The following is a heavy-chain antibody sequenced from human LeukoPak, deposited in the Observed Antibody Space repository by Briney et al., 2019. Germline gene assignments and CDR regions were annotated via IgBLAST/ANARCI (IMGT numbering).Heavy chain of an antibody. CDR2: IYYSGST. J-gene: IGHJ6*02. Sequence: SQALSLTCTVSGGSISSGGYYWSWLRQHPGKGLEWIGYIYYSGSTYYNPSLKSRVTISVDTSKNQFSLKLSSVTAADTAVYYCARSSVSRGMDVWGQGTTVTVSS. CDR3: ARSSVSRGMDV. CDR1: GGSISSGGYY. D-gene: IGHD3-16*01. V-gene: IGHV4-31*03.